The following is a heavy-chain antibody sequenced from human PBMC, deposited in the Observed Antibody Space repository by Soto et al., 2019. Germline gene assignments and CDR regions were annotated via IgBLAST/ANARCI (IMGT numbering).Heavy chain of an antibody. CDR3: ARLVHRFSGWIDY. CDR2: KKQDGSEK. D-gene: IGHD6-19*01. CDR1: GFTFSSYW. Sequence: GGSLRLSCAASGFTFSSYWMSWVRQAPGKGLEWVANKKQDGSEKYYVDSVKGRFTISRDNAKNSLYLQMNSLRAEDTAVYYCARLVHRFSGWIDYWGQGTLVTVSS. V-gene: IGHV3-7*01. J-gene: IGHJ4*02.